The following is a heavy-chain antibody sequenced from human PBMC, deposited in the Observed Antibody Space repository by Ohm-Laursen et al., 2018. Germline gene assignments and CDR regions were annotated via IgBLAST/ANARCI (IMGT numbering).Heavy chain of an antibody. D-gene: IGHD3-22*01. J-gene: IGHJ4*02. CDR1: GFTFSSFA. CDR2: INLSGGST. V-gene: IGHV3-23*01. CDR3: AKARGDFYDRSGYHD. Sequence: SLRLSCTAPGFTFSSFAMTWVRQAPGKGLEWVSGINLSGGSTYYADSVRGRFTISRDNSKNTLYLRMNSLRPEDTAIYYCAKARGDFYDRSGYHDWGQGTLVTVSS.